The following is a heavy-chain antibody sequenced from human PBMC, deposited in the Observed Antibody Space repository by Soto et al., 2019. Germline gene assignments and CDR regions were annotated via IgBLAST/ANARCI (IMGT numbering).Heavy chain of an antibody. CDR2: ISYDGSKK. Sequence: RGSLRLSCSSSGFSFSSHGMHLVRQAPGKGLAWVSVISYDGSKKYYSASVMGRFTTSRDNSNNTVYLEMNSLRTQDTAVYYCGKPLADCSSGTCSEDFQHWGQGTLVTVCS. CDR3: GKPLADCSSGTCSEDFQH. V-gene: IGHV3-30*18. D-gene: IGHD2-15*01. J-gene: IGHJ1*01. CDR1: GFSFSSHG.